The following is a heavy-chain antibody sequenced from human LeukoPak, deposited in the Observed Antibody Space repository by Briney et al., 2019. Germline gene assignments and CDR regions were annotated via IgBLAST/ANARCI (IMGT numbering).Heavy chain of an antibody. D-gene: IGHD2-21*01. CDR3: AKSGVIVMVAGSYYIDY. CDR1: GYTFTNYD. V-gene: IGHV1-8*01. CDR2: MNPNSGNT. Sequence: ASVKVSCKASGYTFTNYDINWVRQATGQGLEWMGWMNPNSGNTGYAQRFQGRVTMTRDTSTGTAYMDLSSLTSEDTAVYYCAKSGVIVMVAGSYYIDYWGQGTLVTVSS. J-gene: IGHJ4*02.